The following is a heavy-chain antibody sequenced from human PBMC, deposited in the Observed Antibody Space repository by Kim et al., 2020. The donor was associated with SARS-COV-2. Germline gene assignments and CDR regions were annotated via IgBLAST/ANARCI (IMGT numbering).Heavy chain of an antibody. CDR3: AKDPVYSGYDRDAFDI. CDR1: GFTFSSYA. D-gene: IGHD5-12*01. J-gene: IGHJ3*02. V-gene: IGHV3-23*01. CDR2: TSGRGGLI. Sequence: GGSLRLSCAASGFTFSSYAMSWVRQAPGKGLEWVSATSGRGGLIKYADSVRGRFTISRDNSKNTLYLQMNSLRAEDTAVYYCAKDPVYSGYDRDAFDIWG.